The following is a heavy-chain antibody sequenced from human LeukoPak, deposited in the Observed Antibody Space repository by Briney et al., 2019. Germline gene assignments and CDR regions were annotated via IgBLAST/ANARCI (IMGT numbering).Heavy chain of an antibody. CDR3: ARDLPYCTNGVCYAFDI. CDR1: GGSISSSNW. Sequence: SETLSLTCAVSGGSISSSNWWRWVRQPPGKGLEWIGEIYYSGNTNYNPSLKSRVTISIDKSKNQFSLKLSSVTAADTAVYYCARDLPYCTNGVCYAFDIWGQGTMVTVSS. CDR2: IYYSGNT. V-gene: IGHV4-4*02. J-gene: IGHJ3*02. D-gene: IGHD2-8*01.